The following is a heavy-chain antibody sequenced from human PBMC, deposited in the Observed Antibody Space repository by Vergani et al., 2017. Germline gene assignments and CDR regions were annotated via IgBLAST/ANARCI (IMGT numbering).Heavy chain of an antibody. CDR3: TTPTKWELRSYFDY. V-gene: IGHV3-15*01. J-gene: IGHJ4*02. Sequence: EVQPVESGGGLVKPGGSLRLSCTTSGFTFSSAWMRWVRQAPGKGLEWVARIRPKTDGETTDYAAPVKGRFTISRDDSKNTLYLQMNSLKTEDTAVYYCTTPTKWELRSYFDYGGQGTLVTVSS. CDR2: IRPKTDGETT. CDR1: GFTFSSAW. D-gene: IGHD1-26*01.